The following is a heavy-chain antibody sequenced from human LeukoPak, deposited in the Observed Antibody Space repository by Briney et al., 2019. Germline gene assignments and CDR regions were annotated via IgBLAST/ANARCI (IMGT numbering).Heavy chain of an antibody. Sequence: PGGSLRLSCAASGFTFSSYAMHWVRQAPGKGLEWVAVISYDGSNKYYADSVKGRFTISRDNSKNTLYLQMNSLRAEDTAVYYCARDPDIVVVPAAIRGGYFDYWGQGTLVTVSS. V-gene: IGHV3-30*01. CDR3: ARDPDIVVVPAAIRGGYFDY. CDR2: ISYDGSNK. J-gene: IGHJ4*02. CDR1: GFTFSSYA. D-gene: IGHD2-2*02.